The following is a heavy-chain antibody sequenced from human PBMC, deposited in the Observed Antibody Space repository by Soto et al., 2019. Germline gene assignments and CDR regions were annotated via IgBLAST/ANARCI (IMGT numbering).Heavy chain of an antibody. CDR2: IYYSGST. CDR1: GGSISSSSYY. D-gene: IGHD2-15*01. CDR3: ARHFSSFPWVAAPGVWFDP. Sequence: PSETLSLTCTVSGGSISSSSYYWGWIRQPPGKGLEWIGSIYYSGSTYYNPSLKSRVTISVDTSKNQFSLKLSSVTAADTAVYYCARHFSSFPWVAAPGVWFDPWGQGTLVTVSS. V-gene: IGHV4-39*01. J-gene: IGHJ5*02.